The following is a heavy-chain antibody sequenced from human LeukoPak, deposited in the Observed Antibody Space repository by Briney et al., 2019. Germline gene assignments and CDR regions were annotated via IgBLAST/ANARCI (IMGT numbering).Heavy chain of an antibody. Sequence: PGGSLRLSCAASGFSLSTHGMHWVRQAPGKGLEWVAGMWYDGSREDYAESVKGRFTISRDMSKNTLNLQMNSLRVEDTAMFHCARDLSFGSLDFRGQGTLVTVSS. V-gene: IGHV3-33*01. CDR2: MWYDGSRE. D-gene: IGHD1-26*01. CDR3: ARDLSFGSLDF. CDR1: GFSLSTHG. J-gene: IGHJ4*02.